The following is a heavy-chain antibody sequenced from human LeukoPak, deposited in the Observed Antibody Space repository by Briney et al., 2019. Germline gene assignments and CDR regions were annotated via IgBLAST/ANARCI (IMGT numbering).Heavy chain of an antibody. CDR1: GFTFNAYA. CDR3: AKDKDFGHYNAFDV. J-gene: IGHJ3*01. CDR2: IGTSGVHS. V-gene: IGHV3-23*01. D-gene: IGHD4-17*01. Sequence: GGSLRLSCAASGFTFNAYAMSWVRQAPGRGLQWVSAIGTSGVHSFYRDSVEGRFIISRDNSQNTLYLQMNSLTAEDTATYYCAKDKDFGHYNAFDVWGQGTMVTVSS.